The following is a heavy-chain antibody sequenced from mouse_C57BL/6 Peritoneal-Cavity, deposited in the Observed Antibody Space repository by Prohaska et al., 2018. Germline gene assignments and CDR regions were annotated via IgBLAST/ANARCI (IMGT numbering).Heavy chain of an antibody. CDR3: MRYGKCWDFDV. CDR1: GFTFSGFW. J-gene: IGHJ1*03. CDR2: SNSDGSAM. V-gene: IGHV11-2*01. Sequence: DVQLFETGGAFVQLGGSRGLSCEGSGFTFSGFWMSWVRQTPGKILDLIGESNSDGSAMNYETSIKDRMTSFRDNDTSTQYLQMSNVRSEDTATYLCMRYGKCWDFDVWGTGTTVTVTS. D-gene: IGHD2-1*01.